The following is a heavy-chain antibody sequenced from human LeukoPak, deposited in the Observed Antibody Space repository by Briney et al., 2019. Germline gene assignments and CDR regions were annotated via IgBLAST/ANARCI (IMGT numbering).Heavy chain of an antibody. CDR1: GFTFSSYG. D-gene: IGHD3-9*01. J-gene: IGHJ5*02. CDR3: AKHGGLSGHYVDWFDP. CDR2: IRYDGSNK. V-gene: IGHV3-30*02. Sequence: GGSLRLSCAASGFTFSSYGMHWVRQAPGKGLEWVAFIRYDGSNKYYADSVKGRFTISRDNSKNTLYLQMNSLRAEDTAVYYCAKHGGLSGHYVDWFDPWGQGTLVTVSS.